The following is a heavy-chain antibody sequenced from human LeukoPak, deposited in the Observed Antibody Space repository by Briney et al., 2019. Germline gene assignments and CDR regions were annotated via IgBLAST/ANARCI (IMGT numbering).Heavy chain of an antibody. CDR2: IYYSGST. V-gene: IGHV4-61*01. D-gene: IGHD3-10*01. Sequence: PSETLSLTCTVSGGSVSSGSYYWSWIRQPPGKGLERIGYIYYSGSTNYNPSLKSRVTISVDTSKNQFSLKLSSVTAADTAVYYCAREEGVRGVPLFDPWGQGTLVTVSS. CDR1: GGSVSSGSYY. J-gene: IGHJ5*02. CDR3: AREEGVRGVPLFDP.